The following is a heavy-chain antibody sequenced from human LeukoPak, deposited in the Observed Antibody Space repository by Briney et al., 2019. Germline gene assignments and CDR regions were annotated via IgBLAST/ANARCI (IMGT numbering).Heavy chain of an antibody. D-gene: IGHD3-3*01. J-gene: IGHJ4*02. V-gene: IGHV1-8*02. Sequence: ASVKVSCKASGYTFTSYDINWVRQATGQGLEWMGWMTPNSGNTGYAQKFQGRVAITRNTSISTAYMELSSLRSEDTAVYYCARVPRDFWSGYYLDYWGQGTLVTVSS. CDR2: MTPNSGNT. CDR3: ARVPRDFWSGYYLDY. CDR1: GYTFTSYD.